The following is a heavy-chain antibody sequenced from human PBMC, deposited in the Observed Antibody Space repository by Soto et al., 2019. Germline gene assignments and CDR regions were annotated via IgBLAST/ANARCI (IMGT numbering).Heavy chain of an antibody. D-gene: IGHD6-13*01. J-gene: IGHJ4*02. CDR1: EGTFNSYA. CDR3: ASGASRWYPYFLDS. CDR2: IIPYFNTL. V-gene: IGHV1-69*01. Sequence: QAQVVQSGAKVRKPGSSVKLSCKASEGTFNSYAIAWVRQAPGKGLEWMGGIIPYFNTLNYAQKFQDRVTITADDPTNTVYMELSSLRSDDTAVYFCASGASRWYPYFLDSWAQGTLVTVSS.